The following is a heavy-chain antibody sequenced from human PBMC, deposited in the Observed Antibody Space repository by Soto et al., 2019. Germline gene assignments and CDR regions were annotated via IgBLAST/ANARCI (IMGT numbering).Heavy chain of an antibody. D-gene: IGHD1-26*01. V-gene: IGHV1-18*04. CDR3: ARGLSGSYLGPSLGAFDY. Sequence: ASVKVSCKASGYTFTSYGISWVRQAPGQGLEWMGWISAYNGNTNYAQKLQGRVTMTTDTSTSTAYMELRSLRFDDTAVYYCARGLSGSYLGPSLGAFDYWGQGTLVTVSS. CDR1: GYTFTSYG. J-gene: IGHJ4*02. CDR2: ISAYNGNT.